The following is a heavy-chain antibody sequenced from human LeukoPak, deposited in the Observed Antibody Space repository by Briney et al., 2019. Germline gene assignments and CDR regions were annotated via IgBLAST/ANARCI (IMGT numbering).Heavy chain of an antibody. CDR2: ISSSGSTK. CDR3: AVEGYCSGGSCYTNWFDP. Sequence: GGSLRLSCSASGFTFSSYAMHWVRQAPGKGLEWVSYISSSGSTKYYADSVKGRITISRDNAKNSLYLQMNSLRDEDTAVYYCAVEGYCSGGSCYTNWFDPWGQGTLVTVSS. J-gene: IGHJ5*02. V-gene: IGHV3-48*02. D-gene: IGHD2-15*01. CDR1: GFTFSSYA.